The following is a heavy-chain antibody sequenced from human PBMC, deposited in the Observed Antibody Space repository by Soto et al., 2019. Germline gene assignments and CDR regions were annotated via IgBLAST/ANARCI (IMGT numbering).Heavy chain of an antibody. Sequence: QVHLVQSGAEVKKPGASVKVSCKASNETLTTYGISWVRQAPGQGLEWMGWVSGYSGHSSSAQEFQDRVIMTTDTSTNTAYMELRSLTSDDSAVYFCARDSSSSGCYYGMDVWGQGTTVTVSS. CDR2: VSGYSGHS. V-gene: IGHV1-18*01. CDR3: ARDSSSSGCYYGMDV. CDR1: NETLTTYG. J-gene: IGHJ6*02. D-gene: IGHD6-6*01.